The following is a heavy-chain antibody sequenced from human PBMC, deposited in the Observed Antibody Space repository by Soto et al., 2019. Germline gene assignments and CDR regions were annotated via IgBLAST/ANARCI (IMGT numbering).Heavy chain of an antibody. CDR2: ISAGGATT. Sequence: EVQLVESGGGLVQPGGSLRLSCTPSGFTFGNFAMSWVSQAPGKGLEWVSSISAGGATTYYADSVKGRVTMSRDNSKNTLSLQMISLRAEDSAVYYCAKDRGGTGWPFDHWGQGTLVTVSS. CDR3: AKDRGGTGWPFDH. J-gene: IGHJ4*02. V-gene: IGHV3-23*04. D-gene: IGHD6-19*01. CDR1: GFTFGNFA.